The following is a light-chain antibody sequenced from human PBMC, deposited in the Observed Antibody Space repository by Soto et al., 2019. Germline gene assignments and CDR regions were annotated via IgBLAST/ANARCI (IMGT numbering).Light chain of an antibody. CDR3: QQYDNVPSFT. Sequence: DIQMTQSPSSLSASVGDRVTITCQTNQDISYYLNWYQQKPGKAPKLLIYDASNLEAGVPSRFSGRGYGTDFSFTISSLQPEDIATYYCQQYDNVPSFTFGPGTKVDIK. CDR2: DAS. V-gene: IGKV1-33*01. CDR1: QDISYY. J-gene: IGKJ3*01.